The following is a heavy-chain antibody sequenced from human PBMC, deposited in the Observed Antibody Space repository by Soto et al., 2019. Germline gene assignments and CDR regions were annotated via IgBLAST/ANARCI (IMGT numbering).Heavy chain of an antibody. D-gene: IGHD3-22*01. Sequence: SETLSLTCAVYGGSFSGYYWSWIRQRPGKGLEWIGEINHSGSTNYNPSLKSRVTISVDTSKNQFSLKLSSVTAADTAVYYCAREGGSYDSGGCLIRGAFSIWAQGPMVTVSS. V-gene: IGHV4-34*01. CDR3: AREGGSYDSGGCLIRGAFSI. J-gene: IGHJ3*02. CDR2: INHSGST. CDR1: GGSFSGYY.